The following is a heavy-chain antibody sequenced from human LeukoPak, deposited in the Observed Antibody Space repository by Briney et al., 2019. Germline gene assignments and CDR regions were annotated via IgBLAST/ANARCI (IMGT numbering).Heavy chain of an antibody. J-gene: IGHJ5*02. D-gene: IGHD3-3*01. Sequence: PSETLSLTCAVSGVSISSSNWWSWVRQPPGKGLEWIGEIYHSGSTNYNPSLKSRVTISVDKSKNQFSLKLSSVIAADTAVYYCARVNNYDFWSGYPSYFDPWGQGTLVTVSS. CDR2: IYHSGST. CDR1: GVSISSSNW. CDR3: ARVNNYDFWSGYPSYFDP. V-gene: IGHV4-4*02.